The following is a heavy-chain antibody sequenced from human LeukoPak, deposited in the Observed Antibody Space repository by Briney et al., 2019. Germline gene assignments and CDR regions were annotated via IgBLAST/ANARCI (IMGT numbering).Heavy chain of an antibody. CDR2: IGGSGTST. J-gene: IGHJ6*02. V-gene: IGHV3-23*01. CDR3: AKTSQGHPPYYCSMDV. CDR1: GVTFSSYA. Sequence: PGASLRLSCAATGVTFSSYAMIWGRQAQRKGLEWVSAIGGSGTSTFYADSVKGRVTISRDNSKNTLYLQMNSLRAEDTAVYYCAKTSQGHPPYYCSMDVWGQGTTVTVSS.